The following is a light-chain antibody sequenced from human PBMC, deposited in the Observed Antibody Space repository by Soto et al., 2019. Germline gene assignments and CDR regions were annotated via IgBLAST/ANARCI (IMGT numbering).Light chain of an antibody. V-gene: IGKV3-20*01. J-gene: IGKJ5*01. CDR3: QQYGSSIT. Sequence: DIVLTQSPGTLSLSPGERATLSCRASQDVLNNYLAWFQQKPGQAPRLLISGISIRATGIPDRFSGSGSGTHFTLTISRLEPEDFAVFYCQQYGSSITFGQGTRLEIK. CDR1: QDVLNNY. CDR2: GIS.